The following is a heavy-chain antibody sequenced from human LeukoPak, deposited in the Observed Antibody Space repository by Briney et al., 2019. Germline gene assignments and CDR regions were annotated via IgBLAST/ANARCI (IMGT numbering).Heavy chain of an antibody. J-gene: IGHJ3*02. D-gene: IGHD4-17*01. Sequence: GGSLRLSCAASGFTFSSYGMHWVRQTPGKGLEWVAVISYDGSNKYYADSVKGRFTISRDNSKNTLYLQMNSLRAEDTAVYYCARDKAMVTTRDAFDIWGQGTMVTVSS. CDR1: GFTFSSYG. CDR2: ISYDGSNK. CDR3: ARDKAMVTTRDAFDI. V-gene: IGHV3-30*03.